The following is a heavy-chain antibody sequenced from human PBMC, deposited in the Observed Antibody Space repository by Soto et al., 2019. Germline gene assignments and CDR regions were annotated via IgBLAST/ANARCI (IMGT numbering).Heavy chain of an antibody. D-gene: IGHD2-21*02. J-gene: IGHJ4*02. CDR2: IYSDGSNK. V-gene: IGHV3-33*01. CDR3: ARDWSAYCGGDCYSPPTL. Sequence: QVQLVESGGGVVQPGRSLRLSCAASGFTFSSYGMHWVRQAPGKGLEWVAVIYSDGSNKYYADSVKGRFIISRDNSKNSLYLQMNSLRAEDTAVYYCARDWSAYCGGDCYSPPTLWGQGTLVTVSS. CDR1: GFTFSSYG.